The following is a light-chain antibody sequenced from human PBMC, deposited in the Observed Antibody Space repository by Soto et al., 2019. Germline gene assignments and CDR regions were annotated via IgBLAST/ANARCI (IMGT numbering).Light chain of an antibody. J-gene: IGLJ1*01. CDR2: EGS. V-gene: IGLV2-23*01. Sequence: QSVLTQPVSVSGSPGQSITISCTGTSSDVGSYNFVSWYQQHPGKAPKLMIYEGSKRPSGVSSRFSGSKSVNTASLTISGLQAEDAADYHCCSYAGSATLYVFGTGTKVTVL. CDR3: CSYAGSATLYV. CDR1: SSDVGSYNF.